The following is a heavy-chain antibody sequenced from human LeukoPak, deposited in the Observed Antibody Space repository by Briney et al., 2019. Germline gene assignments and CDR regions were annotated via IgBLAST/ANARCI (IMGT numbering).Heavy chain of an antibody. Sequence: GASVKVSCKASGYTFTGYYMHWVRQAPGQGLEWMGWINPNSGGTNYAQKFQGRVTMTRDTSISTAYMELSRLRSDDTAVYYCARGIGRLGYCSSTSCALNDYWGQGTLVTVSS. CDR1: GYTFTGYY. V-gene: IGHV1-2*02. CDR2: INPNSGGT. J-gene: IGHJ4*02. D-gene: IGHD2-2*01. CDR3: ARGIGRLGYCSSTSCALNDY.